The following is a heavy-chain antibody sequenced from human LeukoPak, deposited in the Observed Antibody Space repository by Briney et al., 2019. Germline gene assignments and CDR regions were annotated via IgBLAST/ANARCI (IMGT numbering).Heavy chain of an antibody. CDR2: ISYDGSNK. V-gene: IGHV3-30-3*01. Sequence: GGSLRLSCAASGFTFSSYAMHWVRQAPGKGLEWVAVISYDGSNKYYADSVKGRFTISRDNSKNTLYLQMNSLRAEDTAVYYCARGVRYCSSTSCYFRAFDIWGQGTMVTVSS. J-gene: IGHJ3*02. CDR1: GFTFSSYA. D-gene: IGHD2-2*01. CDR3: ARGVRYCSSTSCYFRAFDI.